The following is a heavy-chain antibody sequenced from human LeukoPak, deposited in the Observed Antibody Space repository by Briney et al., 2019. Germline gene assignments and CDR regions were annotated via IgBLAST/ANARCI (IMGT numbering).Heavy chain of an antibody. Sequence: PGGSPRLSCAASGFTVSSNYMSWVRQAPGKGLEWVSVIYSGGSTYYADSVKGRFTISRDNSKNTLYLQMNSLRAEDTAVYYCARRLPLSGYYDTGAFDIWGQGTMVTVSS. CDR1: GFTVSSNY. CDR2: IYSGGST. CDR3: ARRLPLSGYYDTGAFDI. V-gene: IGHV3-66*01. J-gene: IGHJ3*02. D-gene: IGHD3-22*01.